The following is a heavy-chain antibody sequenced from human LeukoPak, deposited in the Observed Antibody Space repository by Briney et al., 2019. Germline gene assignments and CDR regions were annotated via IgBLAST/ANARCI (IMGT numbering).Heavy chain of an antibody. J-gene: IGHJ4*02. CDR3: ARELLSAYSSGWEGTFDY. Sequence: SETLSLTCTVSGGSVSSGSYYWSWIRQPPGKGLEWIGYIYYSGSTNYNPSLKSRVTISVDTSKNQFSLKLSSVTAAATAVYYCARELLSAYSSGWEGTFDYWGQGTLVTVSS. D-gene: IGHD6-19*01. V-gene: IGHV4-61*01. CDR1: GGSVSSGSYY. CDR2: IYYSGST.